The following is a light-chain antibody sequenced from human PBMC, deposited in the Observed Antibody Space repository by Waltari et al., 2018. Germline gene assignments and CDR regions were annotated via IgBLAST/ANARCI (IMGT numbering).Light chain of an antibody. CDR1: QAITNY. Sequence: TQLTQSPSSLSASIGDRVSIPCQATQAITNYLNWYQQKPGKAPELLIHDASHLETGVPSRFSGSQSGTRVTLTISSLQPEDVGTYFCQRYDNLPIFAFGPGT. CDR2: DAS. J-gene: IGKJ3*01. CDR3: QRYDNLPIFA. V-gene: IGKV1-33*01.